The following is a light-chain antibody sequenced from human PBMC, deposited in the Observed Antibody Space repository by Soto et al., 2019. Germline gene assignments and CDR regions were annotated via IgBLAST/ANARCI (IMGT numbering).Light chain of an antibody. CDR3: QQYNYRPPA. CDR2: GAS. J-gene: IGKJ5*01. Sequence: EIVMTQSPATLSVSPGERAALSCRASQSVSGNLAWYQQTPGQAPRLLIYGASTRATGIPARFSGSGFGTEFTLIISSLKSEDFAFYYCQQYNYRPPAFGQGTRLEIK. V-gene: IGKV3-15*01. CDR1: QSVSGN.